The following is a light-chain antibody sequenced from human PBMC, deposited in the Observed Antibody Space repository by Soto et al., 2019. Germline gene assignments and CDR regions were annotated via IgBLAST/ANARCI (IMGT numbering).Light chain of an antibody. Sequence: EIVMTQSPATLSVSPGERATLSCRASQSVSSNLAWYQQKPGQAPRLLIYDASNRATGIPARFSGSGSGTDFTLTISSLEPEDFAVYYCQQRSNWPRTFGQGTKGDI. CDR2: DAS. CDR1: QSVSSN. CDR3: QQRSNWPRT. J-gene: IGKJ1*01. V-gene: IGKV3-11*01.